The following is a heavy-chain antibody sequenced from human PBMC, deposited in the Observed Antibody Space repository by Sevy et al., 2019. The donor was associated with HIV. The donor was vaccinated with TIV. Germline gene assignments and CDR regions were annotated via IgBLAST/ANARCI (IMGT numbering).Heavy chain of an antibody. D-gene: IGHD3-22*01. CDR3: ARTDYYDSSGYYLYAFDM. J-gene: IGHJ3*02. V-gene: IGHV1-69*13. CDR1: GGTFNSYA. Sequence: ASVQVSCKASGGTFNSYAISWVRQAPGQGLEWMGGIIPIFGTTNYGHKFQGRVTITADESTSTAYIELSSLSSEDTAVYYCARTDYYDSSGYYLYAFDMWGQGTMVTVSS. CDR2: IIPIFGTT.